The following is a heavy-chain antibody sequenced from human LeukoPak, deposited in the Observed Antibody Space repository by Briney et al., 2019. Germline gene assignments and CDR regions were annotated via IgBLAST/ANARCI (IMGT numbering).Heavy chain of an antibody. D-gene: IGHD3-9*01. Sequence: ASVKVSCKASGYTFTSYYMHWVRQAPGQGLEWMGIINPSGGSTSYAQKFQGRVTMTRDTSTSTVYMELSSLRSEDTAVYYCARGRRTYYDILTGYFTYWGQGTPVTVSS. V-gene: IGHV1-46*01. CDR2: INPSGGST. J-gene: IGHJ4*02. CDR3: ARGRRTYYDILTGYFTY. CDR1: GYTFTSYY.